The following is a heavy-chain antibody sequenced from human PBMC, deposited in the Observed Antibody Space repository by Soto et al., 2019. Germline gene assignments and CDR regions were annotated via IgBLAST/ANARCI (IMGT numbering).Heavy chain of an antibody. D-gene: IGHD1-7*01. CDR2: ISYDGSNK. CDR3: ASDRPKLHTFDY. V-gene: IGHV3-30-3*01. J-gene: IGHJ4*02. Sequence: QVQLVESGGGVVQPGRSLRLSCAASGFTFSSYAMHWVRQAPGKGLEWVAVISYDGSNKYYADSVKGRFTISRDNSKNTLYLQMNGLRAEDTAVYYCASDRPKLHTFDYWGQGTLVTVSS. CDR1: GFTFSSYA.